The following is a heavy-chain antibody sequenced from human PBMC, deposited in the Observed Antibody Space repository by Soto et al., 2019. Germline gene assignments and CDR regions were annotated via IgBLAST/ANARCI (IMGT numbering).Heavy chain of an antibody. V-gene: IGHV3-30*03. D-gene: IGHD3-3*01. CDR2: ISDDGSNK. CDR3: ARDLTQFTIFGVVRPHNWFDP. Sequence: QVQLVESGGGVVQPGRSLRLSCAASGFNFRSYGMNWVRQAPGKGLEWVAVISDDGSNKYYADSVKGRFTISRDNAKNSLYLQMNSLRAEDTAVYYCARDLTQFTIFGVVRPHNWFDPWGQGTLVTVSS. J-gene: IGHJ5*02. CDR1: GFNFRSYG.